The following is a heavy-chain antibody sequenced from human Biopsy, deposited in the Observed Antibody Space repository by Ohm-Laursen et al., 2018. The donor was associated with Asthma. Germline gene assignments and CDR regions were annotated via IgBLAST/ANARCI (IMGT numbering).Heavy chain of an antibody. CDR3: ARKAGSCISRTCYSLDF. Sequence: SSVKVSCKSLGGTFNTYVIGWVRQAPGQGLEWMGEISSVFGTTTYPQKFQDRVTITVDDSTSTVYMELSSLRSEDTAVYYCARKAGSCISRTCYSLDFWGQGTLVTVSS. CDR1: GGTFNTYV. CDR2: ISSVFGTT. V-gene: IGHV1-69*01. D-gene: IGHD2-2*01. J-gene: IGHJ4*02.